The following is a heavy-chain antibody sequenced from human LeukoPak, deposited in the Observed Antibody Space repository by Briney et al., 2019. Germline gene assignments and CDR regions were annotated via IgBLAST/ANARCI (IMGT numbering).Heavy chain of an antibody. Sequence: GSLRLSCAASGFTFTSFAMSWVRQAPGTGLEWIGYIYYSGSTNYNPSLKSRVTISVDTSKNQFSLKLSSVTAADTAVYYCARHGWAASSGAYDAFDIWGQGTMVTVSS. D-gene: IGHD3-22*01. CDR3: ARHGWAASSGAYDAFDI. V-gene: IGHV4-59*08. CDR1: GFTFTSFA. CDR2: IYYSGST. J-gene: IGHJ3*02.